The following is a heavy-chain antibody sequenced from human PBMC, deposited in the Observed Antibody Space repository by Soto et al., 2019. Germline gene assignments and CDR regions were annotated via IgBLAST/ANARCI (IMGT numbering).Heavy chain of an antibody. CDR1: GYTFTNFG. CDR3: ARGITLPTPLDY. D-gene: IGHD1-20*01. J-gene: IGHJ4*02. Sequence: GASVKVSCKASGYTFTNFGISWVRQAPGQGLEWMGWINAGNGNTKYSQKFQGRVTITRDTSASTAYMELSSLRSEDTAVYYCARGITLPTPLDYWGQGTLVTVSS. V-gene: IGHV1-3*01. CDR2: INAGNGNT.